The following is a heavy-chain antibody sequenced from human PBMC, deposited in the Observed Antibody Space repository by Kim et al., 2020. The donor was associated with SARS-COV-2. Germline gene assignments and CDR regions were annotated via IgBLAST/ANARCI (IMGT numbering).Heavy chain of an antibody. CDR3: ATHTSPYHDAFDI. J-gene: IGHJ3*02. D-gene: IGHD3-16*01. CDR1: GYTFTNYD. Sequence: SVKVSCKASGYTFTNYDINWVRQATGQGLEWMGWMNPNNGNTGYAQKFQGRVTMTRNTSINTSYMELISLTSDDTAVYYCATHTSPYHDAFDIWGHGTLVTVSS. V-gene: IGHV1-8*01. CDR2: MNPNNGNT.